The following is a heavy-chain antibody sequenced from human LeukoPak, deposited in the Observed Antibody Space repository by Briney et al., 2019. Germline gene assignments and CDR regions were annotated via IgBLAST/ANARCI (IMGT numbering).Heavy chain of an antibody. D-gene: IGHD2-2*02. CDR1: GGSISSSSYY. Sequence: SETLSLTCTVSGGSISSSSYYWGWIRQPPGKGLEWIGSIYYSGSTYYNPSLKSRVTISVDTSKNQFSLKLSSVTAADTAVYYCAREVGGDDCSSTSCYNWFDPWGQGTLVTVSS. CDR3: AREVGGDDCSSTSCYNWFDP. J-gene: IGHJ5*02. V-gene: IGHV4-39*02. CDR2: IYYSGST.